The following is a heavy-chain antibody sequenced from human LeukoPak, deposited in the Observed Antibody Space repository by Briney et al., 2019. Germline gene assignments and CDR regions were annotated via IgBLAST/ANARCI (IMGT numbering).Heavy chain of an antibody. Sequence: ASVKVSCKASGYTFTDHYIHWVRQAPGQGLEWMGWISPHNGGTNYAQKFQGRVTMTRDTSITTVYMELTWLRFDDTAVYYCTRGGDGYINNWFDPWGQGTLVTVSS. CDR2: ISPHNGGT. CDR3: TRGGDGYINNWFDP. J-gene: IGHJ5*02. D-gene: IGHD5-12*01. CDR1: GYTFTDHY. V-gene: IGHV1-2*02.